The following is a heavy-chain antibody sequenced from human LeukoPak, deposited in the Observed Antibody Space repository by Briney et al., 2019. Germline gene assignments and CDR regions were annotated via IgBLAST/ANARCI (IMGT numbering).Heavy chain of an antibody. V-gene: IGHV1-58*02. CDR2: IVVGSGNT. CDR3: AADPTWDYYDSSGYSI. CDR1: GFTFTSSA. J-gene: IGHJ3*02. Sequence: ASVKVSCKASGFTFTSSAMQWVRQARGQRLEWIGWIVVGSGNTNYAQKFQERVTITRDMSTSTAYMELSSLRSEDTAVYYCAADPTWDYYDSSGYSIWGQGTMVTVSS. D-gene: IGHD3-22*01.